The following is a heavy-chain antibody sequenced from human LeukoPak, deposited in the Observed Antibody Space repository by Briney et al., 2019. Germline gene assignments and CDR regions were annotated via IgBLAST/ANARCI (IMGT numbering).Heavy chain of an antibody. CDR1: GFTFSNAW. V-gene: IGHV3-66*01. CDR3: ARADLGATASFDY. Sequence: GGSLRLACAASGFTFSNAWMTWVRQAPGKGLEWVSVIYSDGRTYYADSVKGRFTISRDNSKNMLYLQMNSLRAEDTAVYYCARADLGATASFDYWGQGTLVTVSS. D-gene: IGHD1-26*01. CDR2: IYSDGRT. J-gene: IGHJ4*02.